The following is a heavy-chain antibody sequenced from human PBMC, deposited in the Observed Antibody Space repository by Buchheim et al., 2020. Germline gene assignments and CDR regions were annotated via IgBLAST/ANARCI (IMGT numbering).Heavy chain of an antibody. J-gene: IGHJ4*02. CDR1: GGSIGLYY. V-gene: IGHV4-59*01. D-gene: IGHD3-10*02. CDR2: IYYSGST. CDR3: ARTWLTTMSKTVVYFDY. Sequence: QVQLQESGPGLVKPSETLSLTCTVSGGSIGLYYWSWIRQSPGKGLEWIGYIYYSGSTNYNHSLKSRVTITVDTPKNQVSTKLTSMTAADAAVYYCARTWLTTMSKTVVYFDYWGQGAL.